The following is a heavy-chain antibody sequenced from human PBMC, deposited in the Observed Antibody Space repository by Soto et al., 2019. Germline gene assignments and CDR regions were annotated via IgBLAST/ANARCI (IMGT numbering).Heavy chain of an antibody. CDR3: SREGFDHRTDS. V-gene: IGHV4-4*02. Sequence: QVQLQESGPGLVKPSETLSLTCAVSGGSIDTPNWWSWYRRPPGKGLEWIGEMYPSGSSNRNPSLNSRVTILVDTSNNHFSLKLTSLTAADTAIYYCSREGFDHRTDSWGQGIPVTVSS. J-gene: IGHJ4*02. CDR2: MYPSGSS. CDR1: GGSIDTPNW.